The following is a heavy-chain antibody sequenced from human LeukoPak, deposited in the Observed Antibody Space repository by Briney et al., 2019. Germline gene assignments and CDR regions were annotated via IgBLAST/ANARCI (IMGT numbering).Heavy chain of an antibody. D-gene: IGHD6-13*01. CDR2: IVSYSGEI. Sequence: GGSLRLSCVASGFAFSDSQMSWIRQSPGKGLEWVAYIVSYSGEIDYADSVKGRFIISRDNAKNTLYLQMNSLRGGDTAVYYCARGIGAAAWIGATWGQGALVTVSS. J-gene: IGHJ5*02. CDR3: ARGIGAAAWIGAT. V-gene: IGHV3-11*06. CDR1: GFAFSDSQ.